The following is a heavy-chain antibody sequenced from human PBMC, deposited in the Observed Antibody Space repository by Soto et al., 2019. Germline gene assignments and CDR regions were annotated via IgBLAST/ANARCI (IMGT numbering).Heavy chain of an antibody. CDR1: GVTFSSYG. V-gene: IGHV3-15*01. CDR2: IKSRADGGTT. Sequence: PXGSLRLSCAAAGVTFSSYGMHWVRQAPGKGLEWVGRIKSRADGGTTDYAASVKDRFIISRDDSNDTLYLHMNRLKTDDTAVYYCTTASQWLPPYYWGQGALVTVSS. CDR3: TTASQWLPPYY. J-gene: IGHJ4*02. D-gene: IGHD6-19*01.